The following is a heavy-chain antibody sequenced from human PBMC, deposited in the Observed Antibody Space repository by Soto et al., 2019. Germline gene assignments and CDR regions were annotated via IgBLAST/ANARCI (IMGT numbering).Heavy chain of an antibody. CDR3: ARDPRYNWNEE. J-gene: IGHJ4*02. CDR2: INNGGNII. Sequence: PGGSLRLSCAASGFTFSSYEMNWVRQAPGKGLEWVSYINNGGNIIYYADSVKGRFTISRDNAKNSLYLQMNSLRAEDTAVYYCARDPRYNWNEEWGQGTLVTVSS. V-gene: IGHV3-48*03. D-gene: IGHD1-1*01. CDR1: GFTFSSYE.